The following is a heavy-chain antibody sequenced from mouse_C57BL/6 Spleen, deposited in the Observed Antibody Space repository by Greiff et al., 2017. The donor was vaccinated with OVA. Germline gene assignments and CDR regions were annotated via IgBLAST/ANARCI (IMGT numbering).Heavy chain of an antibody. V-gene: IGHV3-1*01. CDR3: ARNYGSSYAMDY. J-gene: IGHJ4*01. CDR2: ISYSGST. CDR1: GYSITSGYD. Sequence: EVKLVESGPGMVKPSQSLSLTCTVTGYSITSGYDWHWIRHFPGNKLEWMGYISYSGSTNYNPSLNSRISITHDTSKNHFFLKLNSVTTEDTATYYCARNYGSSYAMDYWGQGTSVTGSS. D-gene: IGHD1-1*01.